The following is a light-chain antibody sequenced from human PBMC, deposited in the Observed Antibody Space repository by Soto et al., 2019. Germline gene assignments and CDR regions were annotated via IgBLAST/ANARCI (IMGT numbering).Light chain of an antibody. J-gene: IGKJ1*01. V-gene: IGKV3-15*01. Sequence: EIVMTQSPATLSVSPGERATLSCRASQSVSSNLAWYQQKPGQAPRLLIYGASTRATGIPARFSGSGSGTEFTLTISSLQSEDFAVYYCQQYNNWPRTFAQETKV. CDR3: QQYNNWPRT. CDR2: GAS. CDR1: QSVSSN.